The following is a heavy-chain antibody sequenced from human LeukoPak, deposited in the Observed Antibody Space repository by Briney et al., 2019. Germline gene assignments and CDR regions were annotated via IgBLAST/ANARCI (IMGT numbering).Heavy chain of an antibody. V-gene: IGHV3-7*01. CDR3: VRDGGVSGYDLPDY. CDR1: GFTFSHYW. Sequence: GGSLRLSCAASGFTFSHYWMTWVRQAPGKGLEWVAQINQDGSEEYYMDSVKARFTISRDNAKNSVILQMNSLRAEDTAVYYCVRDGGVSGYDLPDYWGQGTLVTVSS. D-gene: IGHD5-12*01. CDR2: INQDGSEE. J-gene: IGHJ4*02.